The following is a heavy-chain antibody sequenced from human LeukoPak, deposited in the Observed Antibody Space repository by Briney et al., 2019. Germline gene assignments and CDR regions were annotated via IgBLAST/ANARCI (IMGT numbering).Heavy chain of an antibody. J-gene: IGHJ4*02. CDR3: AREGNKWELLGPPGY. CDR2: ISAYNGNT. Sequence: ASVKVSCKASGYTFTSYGISWVRQAPGQGLEWMGWISAYNGNTNYAQKLQGRVTMTTDTSTSTAYMELRSLRSDDTAVYYCAREGNKWELLGPPGYWGQGTLVTVSS. V-gene: IGHV1-18*01. D-gene: IGHD1-26*01. CDR1: GYTFTSYG.